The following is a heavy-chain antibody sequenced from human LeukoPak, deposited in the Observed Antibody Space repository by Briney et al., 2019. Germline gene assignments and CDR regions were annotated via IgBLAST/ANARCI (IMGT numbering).Heavy chain of an antibody. Sequence: SQTLSLTCAISGDSVSSNSAAWNWIRQPPSRGLEWLGRTYYRSKWYTDYAVSVKSRITINSDTSKNQFSLQLNSVTPEDTAVYYCARGAVAHFDYWGQGTLVTVSS. CDR1: GDSVSSNSAA. CDR2: TYYRSKWYT. CDR3: ARGAVAHFDY. J-gene: IGHJ4*02. V-gene: IGHV6-1*01. D-gene: IGHD6-19*01.